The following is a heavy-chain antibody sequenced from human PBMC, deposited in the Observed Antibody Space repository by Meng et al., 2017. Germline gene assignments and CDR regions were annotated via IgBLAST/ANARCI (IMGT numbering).Heavy chain of an antibody. J-gene: IGHJ4*02. Sequence: LSLTCAASGFTFSNAWMSWVRQAPGKGLEWVGRIKSKTDGGTTDYAAPVKGRFTISRDDSKNTLYLQMNSLKTEDTAVYYCTTEGEWLLQKNWGQGTLVTVSS. V-gene: IGHV3-15*01. CDR3: TTEGEWLLQKN. CDR1: GFTFSNAW. CDR2: IKSKTDGGTT. D-gene: IGHD3-3*01.